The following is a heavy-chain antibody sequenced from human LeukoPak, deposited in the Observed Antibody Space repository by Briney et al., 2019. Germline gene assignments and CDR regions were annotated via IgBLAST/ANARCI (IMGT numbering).Heavy chain of an antibody. D-gene: IGHD5-12*01. CDR1: GFTFSSYA. CDR2: ITYDGSSK. Sequence: GRSLRLSCAASGFTFSSYAMHWVRQAPGKGLEWVALITYDGSSKYYADSVKGRFTISRDNSKNTLYLQTSSLRAEDTAVYYCAREQRGYDCYYWGQGTLVTVSS. CDR3: AREQRGYDCYY. V-gene: IGHV3-30-3*01. J-gene: IGHJ4*02.